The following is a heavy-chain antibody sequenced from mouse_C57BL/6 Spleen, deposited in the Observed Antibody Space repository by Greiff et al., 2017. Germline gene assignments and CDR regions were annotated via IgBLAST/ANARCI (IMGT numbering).Heavy chain of an antibody. D-gene: IGHD3-2*02. CDR3: ASGERDWYFDV. Sequence: QVQLQQPGAELVKPGASVKLSCKASGYTFTSYWMHWVKQRPGQGLEWIGMIHPNSCSTNYNEKFKSKATLTVDKSSSTAYMQLSSLTSADAAVYYCASGERDWYFDVWGTGTTVTVSS. V-gene: IGHV1-64*01. CDR2: IHPNSCST. CDR1: GYTFTSYW. J-gene: IGHJ1*03.